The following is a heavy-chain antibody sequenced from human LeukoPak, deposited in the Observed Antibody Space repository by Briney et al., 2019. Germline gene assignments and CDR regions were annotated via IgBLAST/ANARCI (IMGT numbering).Heavy chain of an antibody. CDR3: AKDEAWATYYYYGMDV. CDR1: GLTFSSYG. J-gene: IGHJ6*02. Sequence: PGGSLRLSCAASGLTFSSYGMHWVRQAPGKGLEWVAVISYDGSNKYYADSVKGRFTISRDNSKNTLYLQMNSLRAEDTAVYYCAKDEAWATYYYYGMDVWGQGTTATVSS. CDR2: ISYDGSNK. V-gene: IGHV3-30*18. D-gene: IGHD3-16*01.